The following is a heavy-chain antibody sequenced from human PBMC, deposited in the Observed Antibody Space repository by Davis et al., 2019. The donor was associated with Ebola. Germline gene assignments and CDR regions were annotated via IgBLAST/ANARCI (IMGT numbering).Heavy chain of an antibody. CDR3: VPGTWI. J-gene: IGHJ4*02. CDR2: IKRDGSST. D-gene: IGHD5-18*01. CDR1: EFTFSSYW. Sequence: HTGGSLRLSCAASEFTFSSYWMHWVRQAPGKGLVWVSRIKRDGSSTNYADSVKGRFTISRDNAKNMLYLQMTALRVEDTAVYHCVPGTWIRGQGSLVTVSS. V-gene: IGHV3-74*01.